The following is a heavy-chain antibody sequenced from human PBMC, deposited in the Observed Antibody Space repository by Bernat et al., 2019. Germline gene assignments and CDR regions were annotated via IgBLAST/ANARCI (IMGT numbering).Heavy chain of an antibody. V-gene: IGHV3-23*01. J-gene: IGHJ3*02. CDR1: GFSFSSYA. CDR3: AKSNWGVVTDAFDI. D-gene: IGHD7-27*01. CDR2: ISGSGGRT. Sequence: EVQLLESGGGLVQPGGSLRLSCAASGFSFSSYAMSWVRQAPGKGLDWVSAIISGSGGRTYYADSVKGRFTISSDNSKNTLYLQMNSLRAEDTAVYYCAKSNWGVVTDAFDIWGQGTMVTVSS.